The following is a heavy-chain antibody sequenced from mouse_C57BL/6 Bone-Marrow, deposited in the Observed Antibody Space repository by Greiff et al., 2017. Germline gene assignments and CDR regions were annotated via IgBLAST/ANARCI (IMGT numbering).Heavy chain of an antibody. CDR2: IDPENGDT. Sequence: VQLQQSGAELVRPGASVTLSCTASGFNIKDDYMHWVKQRPEQGLEWIGWIDPENGDTEYASKFQGKATITADTSSNTAYLQLSSLTSEDTAVYYCTTTAMDYWGQGTSVTVSS. CDR3: TTTAMDY. J-gene: IGHJ4*01. V-gene: IGHV14-4*01. CDR1: GFNIKDDY.